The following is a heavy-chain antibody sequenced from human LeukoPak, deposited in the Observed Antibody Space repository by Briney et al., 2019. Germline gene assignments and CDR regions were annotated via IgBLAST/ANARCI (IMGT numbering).Heavy chain of an antibody. V-gene: IGHV1-69*13. CDR1: GGTFSSYA. J-gene: IGHJ6*03. D-gene: IGHD2-2*01. CDR2: IIPIFGTA. Sequence: ASVKVSCKASGGTFSSYAISWVRQAPGQGLEWMGGIIPIFGTANYAQKFQGRVTITADESTSTAYMELNSLRSEDTAVYYCAGSSTSCYGCFPYYYYYYMDVWGKGTTVTISS. CDR3: AGSSTSCYGCFPYYYYYYMDV.